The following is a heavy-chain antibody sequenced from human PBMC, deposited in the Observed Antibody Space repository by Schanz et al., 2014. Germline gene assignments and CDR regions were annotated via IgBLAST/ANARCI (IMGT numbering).Heavy chain of an antibody. CDR3: AKGRFGELSTFDL. Sequence: EVQLVQSGGGLVQPGGSLRLSCAASGFGFSSYSMNWVRQAPGKGLEWVSAISGSGGSTYYADSVKGRFTISRDNSKNTLYLQMNSLRAEDTAVYYCAKGRFGELSTFDLWGQGTMVTVSS. CDR2: ISGSGGST. J-gene: IGHJ3*01. CDR1: GFGFSSYS. D-gene: IGHD3-10*01. V-gene: IGHV3-23*04.